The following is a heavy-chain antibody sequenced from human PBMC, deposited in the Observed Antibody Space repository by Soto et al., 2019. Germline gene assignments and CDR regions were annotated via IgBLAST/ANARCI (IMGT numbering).Heavy chain of an antibody. CDR3: AGLWTTVANDY. D-gene: IGHD4-17*01. CDR1: GGSISGNY. J-gene: IGHJ4*02. CDR2: IYYSGST. Sequence: QVQLQESGPGLVKPSETLSLTCTVSGGSISGNYWTWIRQPPGKGLEWIGYIYYSGSTNYNPSLTSRATRSIDTSNNQFSRKLSSVTAADTAVYYCAGLWTTVANDYWGQGTLVTFSS. V-gene: IGHV4-59*08.